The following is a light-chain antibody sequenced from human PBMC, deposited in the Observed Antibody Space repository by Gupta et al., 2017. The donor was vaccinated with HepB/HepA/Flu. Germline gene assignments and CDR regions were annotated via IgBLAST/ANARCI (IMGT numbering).Light chain of an antibody. CDR3: QQSYSIPLT. CDR2: AAS. V-gene: IGKV1-39*01. CDR1: QRISTS. J-gene: IGKJ4*01. Sequence: DIQMTQSPSSLSASVGDRVTITCRASQRISTSLNWYQQKPGKAPKFLIFAASRLQSGVPSRFSGSGSGTDFTLTISRLQPEDFATYYCQQSYSIPLTFGGGTKVEIK.